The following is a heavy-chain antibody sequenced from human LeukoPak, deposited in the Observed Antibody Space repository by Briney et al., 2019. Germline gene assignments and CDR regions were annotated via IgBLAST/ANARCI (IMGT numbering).Heavy chain of an antibody. Sequence: SETLSLTCAVYGGSFSGYYWSWIRQPPGKGLEWIGEINHSGSTNYNPSLKSRVTISVDTSKNQFSLKLSSVTAADTAVYYCARLRITMVRGVIDYWGQGTLVTVSP. CDR3: ARLRITMVRGVIDY. V-gene: IGHV4-34*01. D-gene: IGHD3-10*01. CDR2: INHSGST. CDR1: GGSFSGYY. J-gene: IGHJ4*02.